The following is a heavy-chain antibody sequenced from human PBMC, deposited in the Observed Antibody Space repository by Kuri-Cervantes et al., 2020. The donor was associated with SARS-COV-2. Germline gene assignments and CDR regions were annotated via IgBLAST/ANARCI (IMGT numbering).Heavy chain of an antibody. Sequence: SLEISCAASGFTFSDYYMSWIRQAPGKGLEWGSYISSSGSTIYYADSVKGRFTISRDNDKNSLYLQMNSLRAEDTAGYYCARGVALRFLEWTNWFDPWGQGTLVTVSS. CDR1: GFTFSDYY. CDR3: ARGVALRFLEWTNWFDP. CDR2: ISSSGSTI. D-gene: IGHD3-3*01. J-gene: IGHJ5*02. V-gene: IGHV3-11*01.